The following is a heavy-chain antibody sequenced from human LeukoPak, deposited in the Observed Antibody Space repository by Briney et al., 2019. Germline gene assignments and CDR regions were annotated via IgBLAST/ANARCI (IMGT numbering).Heavy chain of an antibody. CDR1: GGSISSSSHY. Sequence: SETLSLTCAVSGGSISSSSHYWGWIRQPPGKGLEWIGSIYYSGSTYYNPSLKSRVTISVDTSKNQFSLKLSSVTAADTAVYYCASYYYGSGSYPYFDYWGQGTLVTVSS. CDR2: IYYSGST. J-gene: IGHJ4*02. CDR3: ASYYYGSGSYPYFDY. D-gene: IGHD3-10*01. V-gene: IGHV4-39*01.